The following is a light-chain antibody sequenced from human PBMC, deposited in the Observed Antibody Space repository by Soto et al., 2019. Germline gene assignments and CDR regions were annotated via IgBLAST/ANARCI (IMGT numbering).Light chain of an antibody. CDR2: GAS. Sequence: EIVLTQSPGTLSLSPGERATLSCRASQSVRSSYLAWYQQKPGQAPRLLIYGASGRATGIPDRFSGSGSGTDFMLTISRLEPEDFAVYYCQQYGSSPYTFGQGTNLEI. V-gene: IGKV3-20*01. J-gene: IGKJ2*01. CDR1: QSVRSSY. CDR3: QQYGSSPYT.